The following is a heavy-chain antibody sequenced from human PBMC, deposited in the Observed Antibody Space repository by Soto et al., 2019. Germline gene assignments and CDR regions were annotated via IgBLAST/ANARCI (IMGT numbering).Heavy chain of an antibody. V-gene: IGHV1-2*02. CDR1: GYTFTGYY. Sequence: SVKVSCKASGYTFTGYYMHWVRQAPGQGLEWMGWINPNSGGTNYAQKFQGRVTMTRDTSISTAYMELSRLRSDDTAVYYCARDNTNYYDSSGYIDYWGQGTLVTVSS. CDR2: INPNSGGT. CDR3: ARDNTNYYDSSGYIDY. D-gene: IGHD3-22*01. J-gene: IGHJ4*02.